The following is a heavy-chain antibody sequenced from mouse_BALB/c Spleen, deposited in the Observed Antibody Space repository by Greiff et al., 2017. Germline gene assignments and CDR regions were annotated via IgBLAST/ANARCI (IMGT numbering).Heavy chain of an antibody. Sequence: VHVKQSGPELVKPGASVKISCKASGYSFTGYFMNWVKQSHGKSLEWIGRINPYNGDTFYNQKFKGKATLTVDKSSSTAHMELLSLTSEDSAVYYCGRYGNYGGMGAMDYWGQGTSVTVSS. J-gene: IGHJ4*01. CDR3: GRYGNYGGMGAMDY. D-gene: IGHD2-1*01. CDR2: INPYNGDT. V-gene: IGHV1-37*01. CDR1: GYSFTGYF.